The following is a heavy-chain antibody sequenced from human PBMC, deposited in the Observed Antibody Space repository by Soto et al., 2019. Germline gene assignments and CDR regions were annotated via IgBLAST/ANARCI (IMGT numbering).Heavy chain of an antibody. Sequence: ETLSLTCTFSGVSIIRYFWTWIRQSPGKGLQWIGYVHYSGNTNYNPSLKSRVTMSVDTSRNQFSLRLTSVTAADTAVYYCARMNQLAPKRNAFDIWGQGTMVTVSS. CDR3: ARMNQLAPKRNAFDI. J-gene: IGHJ3*02. D-gene: IGHD1-1*01. CDR1: GVSIIRYF. V-gene: IGHV4-59*01. CDR2: VHYSGNT.